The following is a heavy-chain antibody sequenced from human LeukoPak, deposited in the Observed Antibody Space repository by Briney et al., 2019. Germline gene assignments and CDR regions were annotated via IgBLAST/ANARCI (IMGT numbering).Heavy chain of an antibody. D-gene: IGHD4-23*01. CDR1: GGSISSYS. V-gene: IGHV4-4*07. Sequence: SETLSLTCSVSGGSISSYSWNWIRQPAGKGLEWIGRFYTSGTTNYNPSLKSRVTMSIDTSKNQVSLKMRSVTAADTAVYYCARAVVTLDWYFDLWGRGTLVSVSS. CDR2: FYTSGTT. J-gene: IGHJ2*01. CDR3: ARAVVTLDWYFDL.